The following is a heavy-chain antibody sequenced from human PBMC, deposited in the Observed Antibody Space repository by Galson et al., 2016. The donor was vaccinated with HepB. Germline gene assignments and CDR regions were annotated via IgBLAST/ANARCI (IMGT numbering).Heavy chain of an antibody. V-gene: IGHV4-38-2*02. CDR2: IYHGGST. J-gene: IGHJ4*02. CDR3: VRERAGMVRGLDG. D-gene: IGHD3-10*01. Sequence: ETLSLTCTVSSHSITTGYYWAWIRQPPGRGLEWIGSIYHGGSTDYNPSLNSRVTMSIDTSKNQFSLQLSSVTAADTALYFCVRERAGMVRGLDGWGQGTLVTVSS. CDR1: SHSITTGYY.